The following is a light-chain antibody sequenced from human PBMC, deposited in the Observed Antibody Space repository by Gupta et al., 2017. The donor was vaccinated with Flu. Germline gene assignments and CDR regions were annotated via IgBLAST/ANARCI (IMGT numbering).Light chain of an antibody. V-gene: IGLV1-40*01. CDR3: QSYDSSLSGHVV. Sequence: QSVLTQPPSVSAAPGQRVTISCTGSSSNIGAGYDVHWYQQLPGTAHKLLIYGNSNRPSGVPDRFSGSKSGTSAPLAITGLQAEDEADYYCQSYDSSLSGHVVFGGGTKLTVL. CDR1: SSNIGAGYD. J-gene: IGLJ2*01. CDR2: GNS.